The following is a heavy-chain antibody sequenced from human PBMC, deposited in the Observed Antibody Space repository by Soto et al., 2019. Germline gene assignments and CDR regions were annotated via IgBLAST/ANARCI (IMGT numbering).Heavy chain of an antibody. CDR2: ISSHSTTI. D-gene: IGHD3-10*01. CDR3: ARWLWFGESSYYFDY. Sequence: PGGSLRLSCAASGFTCISYEMNWVRQAPGKGLEWVSYISSHSTTIYYADSVKGRFTISRDNAKNSLYLQMNSLRAEDTAVYYCARWLWFGESSYYFDYWGQGTVVTVSS. J-gene: IGHJ4*02. CDR1: GFTCISYE. V-gene: IGHV3-48*03.